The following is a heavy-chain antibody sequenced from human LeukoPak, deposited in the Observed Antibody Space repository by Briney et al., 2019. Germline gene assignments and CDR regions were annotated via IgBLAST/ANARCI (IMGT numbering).Heavy chain of an antibody. Sequence: PGGSLRLSCAASGLTFSDAWMTWVRQAPGKGLEWVARIKSKTNDETTEYAPTGKGSFSISTDTSKDTLNMQRNSLRTADTSLYYCTADLLPPWEPSWGQGALVTVSS. CDR1: GLTFSDAW. CDR2: IKSKTNDETT. V-gene: IGHV3-15*01. CDR3: TADLLPPWEPS. D-gene: IGHD1-26*01. J-gene: IGHJ4*02.